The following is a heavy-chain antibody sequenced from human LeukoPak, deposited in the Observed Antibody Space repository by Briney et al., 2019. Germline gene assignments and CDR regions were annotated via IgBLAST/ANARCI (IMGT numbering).Heavy chain of an antibody. D-gene: IGHD6-13*01. CDR2: INPNSGGT. CDR1: GYTFTGYY. V-gene: IGHV1-2*06. CDR3: GRETIAATGTSVFFDY. J-gene: IGHJ4*02. Sequence: ASVKVSCKASGYTFTGYYMHWVRQAPGQGLEWMGRINPNSGGTNYAQKFQGRVTMTRDTSISTAYMELSRLRSDDTAVYYCGRETIAATGTSVFFDYWGQGTLVTVSS.